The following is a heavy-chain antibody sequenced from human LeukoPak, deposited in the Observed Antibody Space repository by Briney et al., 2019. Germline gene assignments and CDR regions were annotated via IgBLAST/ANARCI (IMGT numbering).Heavy chain of an antibody. CDR1: GYTFTSYG. D-gene: IGHD6-19*01. CDR3: ASDLTPCSSGWYHY. J-gene: IGHJ4*02. Sequence: GASVKVSCKASGYTFTSYGISWVRQAPGQGLEWMGWISAYNGNTNYAQKLQGRVTMTTDTSTSTAYMELRSLRSDDTAVYYCASDLTPCSSGWYHYWGQGTLVTVSS. CDR2: ISAYNGNT. V-gene: IGHV1-18*01.